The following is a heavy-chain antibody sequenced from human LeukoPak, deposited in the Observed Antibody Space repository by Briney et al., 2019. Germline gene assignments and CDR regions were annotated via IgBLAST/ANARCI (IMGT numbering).Heavy chain of an antibody. D-gene: IGHD6-13*01. CDR3: ARDPVLFPIAAAGYYPFDY. V-gene: IGHV4-38-2*02. CDR1: GYSISRGYY. CDR2: LYHSGST. J-gene: IGHJ4*02. Sequence: PSETLSLTCTVSGYSISRGYYWGWIRQPPGKGLEWIGSLYHSGSTYYNPSLKSRVTISVDTSKNQFSLKLSSVTAADTAVYYCARDPVLFPIAAAGYYPFDYWGQGTLVTVSS.